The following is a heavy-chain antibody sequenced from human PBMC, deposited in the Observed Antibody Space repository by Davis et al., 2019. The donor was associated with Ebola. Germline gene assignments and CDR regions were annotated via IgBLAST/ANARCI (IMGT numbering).Heavy chain of an antibody. CDR1: GFTFSTYW. V-gene: IGHV3-74*01. J-gene: IGHJ4*02. Sequence: PGGSLRLSCVASGFTFSTYWMQWVRQTPGEGLVWISHINGDGTGTTYADSVKGRFTISRDNARNTLYLQMNSLRAEDTAVYYCARDGPPYNDFWSGYVGYWGQGTLVTVSS. CDR2: INGDGTGT. D-gene: IGHD3-3*01. CDR3: ARDGPPYNDFWSGYVGY.